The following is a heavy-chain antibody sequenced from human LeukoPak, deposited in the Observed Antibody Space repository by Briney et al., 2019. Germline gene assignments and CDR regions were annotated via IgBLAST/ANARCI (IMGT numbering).Heavy chain of an antibody. J-gene: IGHJ3*02. CDR1: GGSVNLYY. V-gene: IGHV4-59*02. CDR2: INYNGNI. Sequence: SETLSLTCSVSGGSVNLYYWSWIRQSPAKGLEWIGYINYNGNIYYNPSLKSRVTITLDTSQKQVSLRLSSVTAADTAVYYRARDFARNSGDYGNDGFDIWGPGTMVSVSS. CDR3: ARDFARNSGDYGNDGFDI. D-gene: IGHD4-17*01.